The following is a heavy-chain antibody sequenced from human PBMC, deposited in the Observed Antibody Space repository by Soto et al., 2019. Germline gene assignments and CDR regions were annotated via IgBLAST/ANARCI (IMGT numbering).Heavy chain of an antibody. CDR2: INHSGST. V-gene: IGHV4-34*01. D-gene: IGHD6-13*01. J-gene: IGHJ4*02. Sequence: QVQLQQWGAGLLKPSETLSLTCAVYGGSFSGYYWSWIRQPPGKGLEWIGEINHSGSTNYNPSLKSRVTISVDTPKNQFSLKLSSVTAADTAVYYCARGGKGSGIAAAGTVYFDYWGQGTLVTVSS. CDR1: GGSFSGYY. CDR3: ARGGKGSGIAAAGTVYFDY.